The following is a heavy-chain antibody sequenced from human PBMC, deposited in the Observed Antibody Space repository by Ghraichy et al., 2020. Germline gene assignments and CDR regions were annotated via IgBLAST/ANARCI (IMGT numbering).Heavy chain of an antibody. D-gene: IGHD6-13*01. CDR1: GGSFSGYY. V-gene: IGHV4-34*01. CDR3: ARVRPQKYSSSWYQQSGAFDI. J-gene: IGHJ3*02. CDR2: INHSGST. Sequence: SETLSLTCAVYGGSFSGYYWSWIRQPPGKGLEWIGEINHSGSTNYNPSLKSRVTISVDKSKNQFSLKLSPVTAADTAVYYCARVRPQKYSSSWYQQSGAFDIWGQGTMVTVSS.